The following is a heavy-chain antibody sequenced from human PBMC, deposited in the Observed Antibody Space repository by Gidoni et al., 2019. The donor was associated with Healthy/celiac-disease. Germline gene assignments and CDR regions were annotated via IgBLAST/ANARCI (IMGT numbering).Heavy chain of an antibody. CDR2: ISGGGGST. D-gene: IGHD6-19*01. Sequence: EVQLLASGGGLVQPGGSLRLSCAPSRLTFSSFAMSWVRQAPGKGLEWVSSISGGGGSTYYADSAKGRFTISRDNSKNTLYLQMNSLRAEDTAVYYCAKGPYSSGWYSDYWGQGTLVTVSS. CDR3: AKGPYSSGWYSDY. V-gene: IGHV3-23*01. J-gene: IGHJ4*02. CDR1: RLTFSSFA.